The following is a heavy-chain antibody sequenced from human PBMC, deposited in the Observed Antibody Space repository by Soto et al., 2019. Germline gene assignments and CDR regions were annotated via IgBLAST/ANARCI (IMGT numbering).Heavy chain of an antibody. CDR2: ISSTSIYI. Sequence: EVQLVESGGGLVKPGGSLRLSCAASGFAFSDNSMKWVRQAPGRGLEWVSSISSTSIYIFSADSVKGRFTISRDNAKNSIYLQMNSLRAEDTAIDYCARQRGGREGDYWGQGTLVIVSS. J-gene: IGHJ4*02. CDR1: GFAFSDNS. V-gene: IGHV3-21*01. CDR3: ARQRGGREGDY. D-gene: IGHD1-26*01.